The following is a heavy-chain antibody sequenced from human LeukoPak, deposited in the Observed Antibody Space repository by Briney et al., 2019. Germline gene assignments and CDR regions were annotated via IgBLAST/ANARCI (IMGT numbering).Heavy chain of an antibody. CDR3: AREDSGSYYGY. V-gene: IGHV1-46*01. D-gene: IGHD1-26*01. CDR2: INPSGGST. Sequence: ASVKVSCKASGYTFTSYYMHWVRQAPGQGLEWMGIINPSGGSTSYAQKFQGRVTMTRGMSTSTVYMELSSLRSEDTAVYYCAREDSGSYYGYWGQGTLVTVSS. CDR1: GYTFTSYY. J-gene: IGHJ4*02.